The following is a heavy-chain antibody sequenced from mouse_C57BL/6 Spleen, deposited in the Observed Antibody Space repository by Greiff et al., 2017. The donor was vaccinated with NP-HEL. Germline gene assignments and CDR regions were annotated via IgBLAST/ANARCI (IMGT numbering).Heavy chain of an antibody. Sequence: VQLQESGAELVKPGASVKMSCKASGYTFTSYWITWVKQRPGQGLEWIGDIYPGSGSTNYNEKFKSKATLTVDTSSSTAYMQLSSLTSEDSAVYDGASGLENYGSSYVGGAMDYWGQGTSVTVSS. CDR1: GYTFTSYW. CDR3: ASGLENYGSSYVGGAMDY. D-gene: IGHD1-1*01. CDR2: IYPGSGST. V-gene: IGHV1-55*01. J-gene: IGHJ4*01.